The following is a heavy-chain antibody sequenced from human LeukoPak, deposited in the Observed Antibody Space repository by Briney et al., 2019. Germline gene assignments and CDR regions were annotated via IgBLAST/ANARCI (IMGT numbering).Heavy chain of an antibody. J-gene: IGHJ4*02. Sequence: GGSLRLSCAASGLTVSSNYMSWVRQAPGKGLEWVANINQDGSKKRYADSMKGRFTISRDNAKESSYLQLNSLRAEDTAVYYCAKWGPYCVGDYCPALDSWGPGTLVTVSS. CDR1: GLTVSSNY. D-gene: IGHD2-21*02. CDR2: INQDGSKK. CDR3: AKWGPYCVGDYCPALDS. V-gene: IGHV3-7*01.